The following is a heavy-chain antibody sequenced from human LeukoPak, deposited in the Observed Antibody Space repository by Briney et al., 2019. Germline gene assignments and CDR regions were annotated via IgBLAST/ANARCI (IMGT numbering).Heavy chain of an antibody. CDR1: GYTFTVYY. J-gene: IGHJ4*02. CDR3: ARVDDRGHYYDSSGPRKLFDY. V-gene: IGHV1-2*02. CDR2: INPDSGGT. D-gene: IGHD3-22*01. Sequence: ASVKVSFTASGYTFTVYYMHWVRQAPGQGLEWVGWINPDSGGTNYAQKFQGRVTMTRDTSIRTAYMELSRLRSDDTAVYYCARVDDRGHYYDSSGPRKLFDYWGQGTLVTVSS.